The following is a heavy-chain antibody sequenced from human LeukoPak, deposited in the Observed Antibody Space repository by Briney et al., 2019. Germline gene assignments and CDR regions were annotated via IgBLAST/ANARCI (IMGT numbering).Heavy chain of an antibody. V-gene: IGHV1-69*13. CDR2: IIPIFGTA. Sequence: ASVKVSCKASGGTFSSYAISWVRQAPGQGLEWMGGIIPIFGTANYAQKFQGRVTITADESTSTAYMELSILRSEDTAVYYCARGISSIAAHNWFDPWGQGTLVTVSS. CDR3: ARGISSIAAHNWFDP. J-gene: IGHJ5*02. CDR1: GGTFSSYA. D-gene: IGHD6-6*01.